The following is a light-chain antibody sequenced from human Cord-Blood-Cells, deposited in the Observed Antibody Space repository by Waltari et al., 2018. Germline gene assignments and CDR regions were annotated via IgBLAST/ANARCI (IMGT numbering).Light chain of an antibody. CDR1: QSVSIY. CDR3: QQRSNWQYT. V-gene: IGKV3-11*01. J-gene: IGKJ2*01. CDR2: DAY. Sequence: EIVLTQSPATPSLSPGERATLSCRASQSVSIYLAWYQQKPGQAPRLLIYDAYNRATGIPARFSGSGSGTDFTLTISSLEPEDFAVYYCQQRSNWQYTFGQGTKLEIK.